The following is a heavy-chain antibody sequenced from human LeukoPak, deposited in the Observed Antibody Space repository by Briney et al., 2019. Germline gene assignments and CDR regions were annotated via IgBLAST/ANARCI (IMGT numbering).Heavy chain of an antibody. D-gene: IGHD3-3*01. CDR3: ARGQGYDFWSGFRPSMYYYYMDV. CDR1: GGSFSGYY. CDR2: INHSGST. V-gene: IGHV4-34*01. J-gene: IGHJ6*03. Sequence: SETLSLTCAVSGGSFSGYYWSWIRQPPGKGLEWIGEINHSGSTNYNPSLKSRVTISVDTSKNQFSLKLSSVTAADTAVYYCARGQGYDFWSGFRPSMYYYYMDVWGKGTTVTVSS.